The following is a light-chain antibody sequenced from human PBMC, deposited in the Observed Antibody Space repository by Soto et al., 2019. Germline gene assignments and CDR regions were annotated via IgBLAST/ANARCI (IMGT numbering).Light chain of an antibody. CDR1: SSNIGSDT. V-gene: IGLV1-44*01. J-gene: IGLJ3*02. CDR2: RSN. CDR3: ASWDASLNGWV. Sequence: QSVLTQPPSASGTPGQRVTISCSGSSSNIGSDTVNWYQQLPGTAPKLLIHRSNQRPSGVPGRFSGSKSGTSASLAISGLQPEVEADYHCASWDASLNGWVFGVGTQLTVL.